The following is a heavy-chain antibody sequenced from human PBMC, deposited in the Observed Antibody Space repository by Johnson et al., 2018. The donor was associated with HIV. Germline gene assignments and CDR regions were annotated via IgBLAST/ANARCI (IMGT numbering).Heavy chain of an antibody. CDR1: GFTFSSYG. CDR3: AKDQSTVVVPNAFDI. CDR2: IRYDGTNK. V-gene: IGHV3-30*02. Sequence: QVQLVESGGDVVQPGGSLRLSCAASGFTFSSYGIHWVRQAPGKGLEWVAFIRYDGTNKYYAASVKGRFTISRDNSRNTLYLQMNSRRAEDTAVYYCAKDQSTVVVPNAFDIWGRGTMVTVSS. J-gene: IGHJ3*02. D-gene: IGHD3-22*01.